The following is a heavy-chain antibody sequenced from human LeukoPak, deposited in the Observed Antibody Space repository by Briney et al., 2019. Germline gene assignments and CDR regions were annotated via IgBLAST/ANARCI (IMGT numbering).Heavy chain of an antibody. Sequence: LRLSCAASGHPLRSYDMHWVPQATGKGLEWSGEINHSGSTNYNPSLKSRVTISVDTSKNQFSLKLSSVTAADTAVYYCARGPLASAGTLTYYYYGLDVWGQGTTVTVSS. CDR3: ARGPLASAGTLTYYYYGLDV. D-gene: IGHD6-13*01. CDR2: INHSGST. V-gene: IGHV4-34*01. J-gene: IGHJ6*02. CDR1: GHPLRSYD.